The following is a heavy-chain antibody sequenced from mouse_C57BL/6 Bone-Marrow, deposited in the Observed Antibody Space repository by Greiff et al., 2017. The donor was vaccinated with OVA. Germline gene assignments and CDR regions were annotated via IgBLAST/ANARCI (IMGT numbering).Heavy chain of an antibody. CDR2: INPNNGGT. D-gene: IGHD1-1*01. CDR3: ARRIRYYGNYFDY. Sequence: VQLQQSGPELVKPGASVKISCKASGYTFTDYYMNWVKQSHGKSLEWIGDINPNNGGTSYNQKFKGKATLTVDKSSSTAYMELRSLTSEDSAVYYCARRIRYYGNYFDYWGQGTTLTVSS. V-gene: IGHV1-26*01. J-gene: IGHJ2*01. CDR1: GYTFTDYY.